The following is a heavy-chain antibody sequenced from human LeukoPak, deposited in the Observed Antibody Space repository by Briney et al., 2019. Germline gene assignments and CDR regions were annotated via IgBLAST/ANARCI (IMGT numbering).Heavy chain of an antibody. CDR1: GGSISSGSYY. Sequence: PSQTLSLTCTVSGGSISSGSYYWSWIRQPAGKGLEWIGRIYTSGSTYYNPSLKSRVTISVDTSKNQFSLKLSSVTAADTAVYYCARHGFKDYYYYYMDVWGKGTTVTVSS. J-gene: IGHJ6*03. CDR3: ARHGFKDYYYYYMDV. CDR2: IYTSGST. V-gene: IGHV4-61*02.